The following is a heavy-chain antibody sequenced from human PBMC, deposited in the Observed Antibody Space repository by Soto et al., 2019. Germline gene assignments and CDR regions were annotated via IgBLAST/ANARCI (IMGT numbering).Heavy chain of an antibody. D-gene: IGHD5-18*01. Sequence: EVQLLESGGGLVQPGGSLRLSCAASGFTFGSHAMSWVRQAPGKGLEWVSGIRGGGDRTHYSDSVKGRFTVSRDNSKSTLYLQMISLRVEDTAVYYCARDRGLYGDTDTLDYWGRGTLVTVSS. CDR3: ARDRGLYGDTDTLDY. V-gene: IGHV3-23*01. J-gene: IGHJ4*02. CDR1: GFTFGSHA. CDR2: IRGGGDRT.